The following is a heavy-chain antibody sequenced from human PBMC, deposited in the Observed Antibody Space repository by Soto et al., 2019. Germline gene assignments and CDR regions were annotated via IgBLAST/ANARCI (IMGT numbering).Heavy chain of an antibody. Sequence: EVQLVESGGGLVKPGGSLRLSCAASGFTFSSYSMNWVRQAPGKGLEWVSSISSSSSYIYYADSVKGRFTISRDNAKNSLDLQMNSLRAEDTAVYYCARYGSQSGVTTCFDYWGQGTLVTVSS. CDR1: GFTFSSYS. CDR3: ARYGSQSGVTTCFDY. V-gene: IGHV3-21*01. D-gene: IGHD4-4*01. J-gene: IGHJ4*02. CDR2: ISSSSSYI.